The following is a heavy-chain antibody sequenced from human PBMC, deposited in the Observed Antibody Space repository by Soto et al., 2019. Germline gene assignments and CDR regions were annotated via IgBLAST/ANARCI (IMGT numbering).Heavy chain of an antibody. CDR3: ATANAPYAFDM. Sequence: VQLVESGGGLVQPGASLRLSCTASGLTFSISWMTWVRQAPGEGLEWVSNINPAGNVQHYADSVKERFTISRDNAKNSLFLQMSGLRVEDTAVYYVATANAPYAFDMWGQGTMVTVSS. CDR1: GLTFSISW. CDR2: INPAGNVQ. V-gene: IGHV3-7*01. J-gene: IGHJ3*02. D-gene: IGHD1-1*01.